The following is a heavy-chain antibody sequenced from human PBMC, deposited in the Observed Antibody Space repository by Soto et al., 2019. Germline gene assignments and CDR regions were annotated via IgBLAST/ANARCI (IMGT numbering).Heavy chain of an antibody. CDR1: GFTFDDYA. J-gene: IGHJ6*02. CDR3: AKDIVPRHYQLLLNYYYYGMDV. Sequence: GGSLRLSCAASGFTFDDYAMHWVRQAPGKGLEWVSLISWDGGSTYYADSVKGRFTISRDNSKNSLYLQMNSLRAEDTALYYCAKDIVPRHYQLLLNYYYYGMDVWGQGTTVTVSS. V-gene: IGHV3-43D*03. D-gene: IGHD2-2*01. CDR2: ISWDGGST.